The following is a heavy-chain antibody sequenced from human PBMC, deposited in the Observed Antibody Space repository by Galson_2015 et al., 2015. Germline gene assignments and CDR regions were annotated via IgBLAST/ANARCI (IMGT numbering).Heavy chain of an antibody. CDR3: ARTLAEKNCYYSYMDV. D-gene: IGHD6-19*01. CDR2: ISYDGSNK. Sequence: SLRLSCAASGFTFSSYGMHWVRQAPGKGLEWVAVISYDGSNKYYADSVKGRFTISRDNSKNTLYLQMNSLRAEDTAVYYCARTLAEKNCYYSYMDVWGKGTTVTVSS. V-gene: IGHV3-30*03. J-gene: IGHJ6*03. CDR1: GFTFSSYG.